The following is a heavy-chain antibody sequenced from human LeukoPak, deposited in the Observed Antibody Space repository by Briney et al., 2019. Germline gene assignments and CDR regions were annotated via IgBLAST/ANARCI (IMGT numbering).Heavy chain of an antibody. CDR3: ARNGYCSSTSCYVRYYYYGMDV. Sequence: GASVKVSCKASGYTFTSYGISWVRQAPGQGLEWMGWISAYNGNTNYAQKLQGRVTMTTDTSTSTAYMELRSLGSDDTAVYYCARNGYCSSTSCYVRYYYYGMDVWGQGTTVTVSS. CDR1: GYTFTSYG. D-gene: IGHD2-2*03. V-gene: IGHV1-18*01. CDR2: ISAYNGNT. J-gene: IGHJ6*02.